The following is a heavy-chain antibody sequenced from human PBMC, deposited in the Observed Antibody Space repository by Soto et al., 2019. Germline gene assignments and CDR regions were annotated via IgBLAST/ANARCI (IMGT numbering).Heavy chain of an antibody. V-gene: IGHV1-8*01. Sequence: ASVKVSCKASGYTFTSYDINLVRQATEQGLEWMGWISPNNGNTNYAQKFQGRVTMTTNTSRSTAYMELRSLRSDDTAVYYCARDSLRRFPPDAFAIWGQGTMVTVSS. D-gene: IGHD2-21*01. CDR2: ISPNNGNT. J-gene: IGHJ3*02. CDR3: ARDSLRRFPPDAFAI. CDR1: GYTFTSYD.